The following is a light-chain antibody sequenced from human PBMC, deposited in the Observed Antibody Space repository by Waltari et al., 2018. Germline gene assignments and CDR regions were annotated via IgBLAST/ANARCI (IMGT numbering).Light chain of an antibody. J-gene: IGLJ2*01. CDR2: EVN. CDR3: RSYAGTPRVV. CDR1: HTEIGSYNC. Sequence: QSALTQPAPVSGSPGQSTTISCTGSHTEIGSYNCVSWYQQHPGKAPKVIIFEVNKRPSGVSNRFSGSKAGNTASLTVSGLHPEDEADYYCRSYAGTPRVVFGGGTKLTVL. V-gene: IGLV2-23*02.